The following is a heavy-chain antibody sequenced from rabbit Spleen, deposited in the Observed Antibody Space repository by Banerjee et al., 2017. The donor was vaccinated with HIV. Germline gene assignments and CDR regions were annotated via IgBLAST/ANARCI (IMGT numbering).Heavy chain of an antibody. D-gene: IGHD1-1*01. CDR3: ARDADGTNVNYYGSNL. Sequence: QEQLEESGGGLVKPEGSLTLTCKDSGVSFNDKDVMCWVRQAPGKGLEWITCINMVTGKSVYASWAKGRFTISKTSSTTVTLQLTSLTVADTATYFCARDADGTNVNYYGSNLWGQGTLVTVS. V-gene: IGHV1S45*01. CDR2: INMVTGKS. J-gene: IGHJ4*01. CDR1: GVSFNDKDV.